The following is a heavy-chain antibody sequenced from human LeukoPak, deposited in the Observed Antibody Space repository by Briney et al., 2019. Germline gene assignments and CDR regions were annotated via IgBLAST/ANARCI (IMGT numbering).Heavy chain of an antibody. V-gene: IGHV3-48*03. CDR1: GFDLNTYE. Sequence: GGSLRLSCAASGFDLNTYEMNWVRQAPGKGLEWIADITISGHTKNYADSVKGRFTISRDNAGTSLYLQMNSLRVEDTGVYYCARGDPHADLWGQGTMITVAS. CDR2: ITISGHTK. J-gene: IGHJ3*01. CDR3: ARGDPHADL.